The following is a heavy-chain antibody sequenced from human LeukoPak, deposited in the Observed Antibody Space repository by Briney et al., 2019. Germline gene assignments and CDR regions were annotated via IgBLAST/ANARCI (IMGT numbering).Heavy chain of an antibody. J-gene: IGHJ1*01. CDR1: GFTFSSSA. V-gene: IGHV3-23*01. CDR2: ISGSGGST. D-gene: IGHD2-2*01. Sequence: GGSLRLSCAASGFTFSSSAMSWVRQAPGKGLEWVSVISGSGGSTYYADSVKGRVTISRDNSKNTLYLQMNNLRAEDTAVYYCAKASRNCSRTSCYEYFQHWGQGTLVTVSS. CDR3: AKASRNCSRTSCYEYFQH.